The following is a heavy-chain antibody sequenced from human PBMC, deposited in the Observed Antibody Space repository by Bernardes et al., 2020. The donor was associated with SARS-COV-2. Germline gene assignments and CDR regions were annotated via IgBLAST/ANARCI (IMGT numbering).Heavy chain of an antibody. V-gene: IGHV3-43*01. D-gene: IGHD3-3*01. CDR3: ATERQSLTVFGVGHDAFDF. CDR1: GFTFEDYT. J-gene: IGHJ3*01. CDR2: VSWDGSTT. Sequence: GACLKISGAASGFTFEDYTMHWVRPVPGKGLEWVSLVSWDGSTTNYADSVKGRFIISRDSSRNTVHLQMDSLRKEDTALYYCATERQSLTVFGVGHDAFDFWCQGTMVTVSS.